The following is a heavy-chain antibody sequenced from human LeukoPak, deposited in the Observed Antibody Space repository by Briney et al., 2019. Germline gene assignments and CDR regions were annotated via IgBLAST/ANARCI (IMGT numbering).Heavy chain of an antibody. D-gene: IGHD1-26*01. CDR3: AKDRYSGNYYPGLFDY. V-gene: IGHV3-23*01. Sequence: GGSLRLSCAASGFTFSSYAMTWVRQAPGKGLEWVSTISDSGGSTYYADSVKGRFTISRDNSKTTLYLQMNTLRAENSAVYYCAKDRYSGNYYPGLFDYWGQGTLVTVSS. CDR2: ISDSGGST. J-gene: IGHJ4*02. CDR1: GFTFSSYA.